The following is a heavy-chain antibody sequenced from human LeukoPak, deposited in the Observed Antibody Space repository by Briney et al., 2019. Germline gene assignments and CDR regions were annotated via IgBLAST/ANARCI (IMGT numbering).Heavy chain of an antibody. Sequence: GASVKVSCKTFGHTFTHYGFSWVRQAPGQGLEWMGWISAYNGDTHYAQNLQGRVTMTSDPSTSTVYMELRSLRSDDTAVYYCARDPTNTSGRYVYFDYWGQGTLVTVSS. CDR1: GHTFTHYG. J-gene: IGHJ4*02. D-gene: IGHD6-19*01. V-gene: IGHV1-18*01. CDR2: ISAYNGDT. CDR3: ARDPTNTSGRYVYFDY.